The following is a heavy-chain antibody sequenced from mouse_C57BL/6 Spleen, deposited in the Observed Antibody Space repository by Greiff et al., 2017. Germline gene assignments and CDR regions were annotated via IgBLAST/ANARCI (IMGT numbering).Heavy chain of an antibody. Sequence: EVNLVESGGGLVQPGGSLKLSCAASGFTFSDYYMYWVRQTPEKRLEWVAYISNGGGSTYYPDTVKGRFTISRDNAKNTLYLQMSRLKSEDTAMYYCARPLAAQATSAMDYWGQGTSVTVSS. CDR3: ARPLAAQATSAMDY. CDR2: ISNGGGST. V-gene: IGHV5-12*01. D-gene: IGHD3-2*02. CDR1: GFTFSDYY. J-gene: IGHJ4*01.